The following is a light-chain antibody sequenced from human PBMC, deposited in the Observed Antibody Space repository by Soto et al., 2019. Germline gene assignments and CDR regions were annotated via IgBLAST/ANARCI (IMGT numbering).Light chain of an antibody. CDR1: QSVSSTS. CDR3: QHYDSSPPWT. J-gene: IGKJ1*01. Sequence: EIVLTQSPGTLSLSPGERATLSCRASQSVSSTSFAWYQQKPGQAPRLLIFAASNRATGIPDRFSGTGSGTDFTLTISSLEPEDFALYYCQHYDSSPPWTFGQGTKVDIK. V-gene: IGKV3-20*01. CDR2: AAS.